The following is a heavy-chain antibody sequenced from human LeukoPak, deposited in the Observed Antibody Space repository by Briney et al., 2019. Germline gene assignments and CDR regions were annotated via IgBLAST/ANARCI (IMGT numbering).Heavy chain of an antibody. D-gene: IGHD2-15*01. J-gene: IGHJ4*02. V-gene: IGHV2-70*01. CDR3: ASGLSWNFDY. CDR2: IDWNDDK. Sequence: SGPALVKPTQTLTLTCTFSGFSLNTRAMCVSWIRQPPGKALEWLAFIDWNDDKYYSTSLKTRLTISKDTSKNQVVLTMTNMDPVDIATYYCASGLSWNFDYWGQGTLVTVSS. CDR1: GFSLNTRAMC.